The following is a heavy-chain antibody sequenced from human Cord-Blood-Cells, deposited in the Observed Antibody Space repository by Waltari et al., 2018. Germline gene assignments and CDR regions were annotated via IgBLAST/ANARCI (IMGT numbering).Heavy chain of an antibody. J-gene: IGHJ3*02. Sequence: QVQLVESGGGVVQPGRSPRLSCAASGFTFSSYAMHWVRQAPGKGLEWVSVISYDGSNKYYADSVKGRFTISRDNSKNTLYLQMNSLRAEDTAVYYCASQLGMGAFDIRGQGTMVTVSS. CDR2: ISYDGSNK. CDR1: GFTFSSYA. V-gene: IGHV3-30-3*01. CDR3: ASQLGMGAFDI. D-gene: IGHD7-27*01.